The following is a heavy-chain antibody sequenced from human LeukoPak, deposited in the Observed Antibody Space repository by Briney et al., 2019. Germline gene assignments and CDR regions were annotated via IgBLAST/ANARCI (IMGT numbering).Heavy chain of an antibody. CDR1: GGSVSGDS. J-gene: IGHJ6*03. CDR2: IYYTGGT. V-gene: IGHV4-59*02. Sequence: SETLSLTCTVSGGSVSGDSWTWIRQPAGKGLEWIGYIYYTGGTNYNPSLKSRVAMSVDTSKNQFSLKLTSVTAADTAVYYCARNGFRTYCGDGCYSDYMDVWGRGTTVTVAS. CDR3: ARNGFRTYCGDGCYSDYMDV. D-gene: IGHD2-21*02.